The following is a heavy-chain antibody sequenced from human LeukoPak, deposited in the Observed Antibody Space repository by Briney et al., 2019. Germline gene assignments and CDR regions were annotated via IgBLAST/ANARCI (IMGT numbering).Heavy chain of an antibody. Sequence: ASVKVSCEASGYTFTNYGVSWVRQAPGQGLEWMGWISANNGNTNYGQNFQGRVTMTTDTSTSTTYMELRSLRSGDTAVYFCARDSIYPDYYYYYGMDVWGQGTTVTVSS. CDR3: ARDSIYPDYYYYYGMDV. D-gene: IGHD4-11*01. CDR2: ISANNGNT. V-gene: IGHV1-18*01. J-gene: IGHJ6*02. CDR1: GYTFTNYG.